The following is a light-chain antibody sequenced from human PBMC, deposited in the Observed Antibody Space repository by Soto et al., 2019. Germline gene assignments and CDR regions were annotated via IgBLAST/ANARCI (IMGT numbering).Light chain of an antibody. J-gene: IGKJ5*01. Sequence: EIVLTQSPATLSLSPVERATLSCRASQSVDSYLAWYQQKPGQAPRLLIYDASNRATGIPARFSGSGSGIEFTLTISSLQSEDFAVYYCQQYDNWPPITFGQGTRLEIK. V-gene: IGKV3-11*01. CDR1: QSVDSY. CDR3: QQYDNWPPIT. CDR2: DAS.